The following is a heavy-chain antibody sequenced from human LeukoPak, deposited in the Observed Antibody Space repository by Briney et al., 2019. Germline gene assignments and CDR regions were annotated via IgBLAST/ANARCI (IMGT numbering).Heavy chain of an antibody. Sequence: SVKVSCKASGGTFSSYAISWVRQAPGQGLEWMGGIIPIFGTANYAQKFQGRVTITTDESTSTAYMELSSLRSEDTAVYYCASPRRAARVPSAFDIWGQGTMVTVSS. J-gene: IGHJ3*02. D-gene: IGHD6-6*01. CDR2: IIPIFGTA. CDR3: ASPRRAARVPSAFDI. V-gene: IGHV1-69*05. CDR1: GGTFSSYA.